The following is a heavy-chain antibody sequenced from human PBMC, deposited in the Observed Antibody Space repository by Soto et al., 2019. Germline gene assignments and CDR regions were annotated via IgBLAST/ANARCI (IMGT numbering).Heavy chain of an antibody. CDR1: GFTFSSYA. J-gene: IGHJ4*02. D-gene: IGHD3-3*01. V-gene: IGHV3-23*01. CDR2: ISGSGGST. CDR3: AKGLGITIFGVVIKARTFDY. Sequence: EVQLLESGGGLVQPGGSLRLSCAASGFTFSSYAMSWVRQAPGKGLEWVSAISGSGGSTYYADSVKGRFTISRDNSKNTLYLQMNSLRAEETAVYYCAKGLGITIFGVVIKARTFDYWGQGTLVTVSS.